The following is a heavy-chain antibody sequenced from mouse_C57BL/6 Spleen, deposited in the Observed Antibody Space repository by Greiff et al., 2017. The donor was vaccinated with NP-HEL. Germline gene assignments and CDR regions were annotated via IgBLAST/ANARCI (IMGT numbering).Heavy chain of an antibody. J-gene: IGHJ4*01. D-gene: IGHD3-2*02. CDR3: AITAQATYAMDY. V-gene: IGHV1-52*01. CDR2: IDPSDSET. CDR1: GYTFTSYW. Sequence: QVQLQQPGAELVRPGSSVKLSCKASGYTFTSYWMHWVKQRPIQGLEWIGNIDPSDSETHYNQKFKDKATLTVDKSSSTAYMQLSSLTSEDSAVYYCAITAQATYAMDYWGQGTSVTVSS.